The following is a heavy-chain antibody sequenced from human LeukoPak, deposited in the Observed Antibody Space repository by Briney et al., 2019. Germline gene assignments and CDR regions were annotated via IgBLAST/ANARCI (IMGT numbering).Heavy chain of an antibody. J-gene: IGHJ4*02. Sequence: PGGSLRLSCAASGFTVSSNYISWVRQAPGKGLEWVANIRQDGDTKYYVDSVKGRFTISRDNAMNSLYLQMNSLRAEDTAIYYCARSLPYGTTWYGRSDFWGQGTLVTVSS. CDR1: GFTVSSNY. CDR3: ARSLPYGTTWYGRSDF. D-gene: IGHD6-13*01. CDR2: IRQDGDTK. V-gene: IGHV3-7*03.